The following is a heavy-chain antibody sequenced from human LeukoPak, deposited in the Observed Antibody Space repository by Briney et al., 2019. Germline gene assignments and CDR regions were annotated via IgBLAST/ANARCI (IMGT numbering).Heavy chain of an antibody. V-gene: IGHV1-69*01. J-gene: IGHJ3*02. CDR3: ARDPHNIVVVPAARSGAFDI. D-gene: IGHD2-2*01. CDR2: IIPILGTA. CDR1: GGTFSSCA. Sequence: GSSVKVSCKASGGTFSSCAISWVRQAPGQGLEWMGGIIPILGTANYAQKFQGRVTITADESTSTAYMELSSLRSEDTAVYYCARDPHNIVVVPAARSGAFDIWGQGTMVTVSS.